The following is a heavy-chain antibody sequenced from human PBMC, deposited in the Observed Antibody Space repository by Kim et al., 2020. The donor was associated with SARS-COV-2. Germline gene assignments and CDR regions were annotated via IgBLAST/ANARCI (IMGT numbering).Heavy chain of an antibody. CDR2: ISWNSGSI. V-gene: IGHV3-9*01. D-gene: IGHD6-13*01. Sequence: GGSLRLSCAASGFTFDDYAMHWVRQAPGKGLEWVSGISWNSGSIGYADSVKGRFTISRDNAKNSLYLQMNSLRAEDTALYYCARELAAAGNYYYGMDVWGQGTTVTVSS. CDR1: GFTFDDYA. J-gene: IGHJ6*02. CDR3: ARELAAAGNYYYGMDV.